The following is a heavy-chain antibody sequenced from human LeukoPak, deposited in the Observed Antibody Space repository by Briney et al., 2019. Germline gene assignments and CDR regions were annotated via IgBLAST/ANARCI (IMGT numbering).Heavy chain of an antibody. D-gene: IGHD6-13*01. Sequence: PGGSPRLSCAASGFTVSSNYMSWVRQAPGKGLEWVSVIYSGGSTYYADSVKGRFTISRDNSKNTLYLQMNSLRAEDTAVYYCARGPLAGTFDYWGQGTLVTVSS. J-gene: IGHJ4*02. V-gene: IGHV3-53*01. CDR3: ARGPLAGTFDY. CDR1: GFTVSSNY. CDR2: IYSGGST.